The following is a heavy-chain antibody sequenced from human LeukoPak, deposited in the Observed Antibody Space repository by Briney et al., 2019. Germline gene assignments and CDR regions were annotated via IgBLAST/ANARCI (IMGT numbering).Heavy chain of an antibody. D-gene: IGHD6-13*01. CDR3: ARDPIAAAGAKSFDY. J-gene: IGHJ4*02. CDR1: GGSFSGYY. V-gene: IGHV4-34*01. CDR2: INHSGST. Sequence: SETLSLTCAVYGGSFSGYYWSWIRQPPGKGLEWIGEINHSGSTNYNPSLKSRVTISVDTSKNQFSLKLSSVTAADTAVYYCARDPIAAAGAKSFDYWGQGTLVTVSS.